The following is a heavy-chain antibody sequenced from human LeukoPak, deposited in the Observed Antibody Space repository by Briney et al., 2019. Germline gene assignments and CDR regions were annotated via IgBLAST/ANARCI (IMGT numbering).Heavy chain of an antibody. CDR2: INHSGST. V-gene: IGHV4-34*01. D-gene: IGHD2-8*01. CDR1: GXSFSGYY. CDR3: TKSLNWFDP. J-gene: IGHJ5*02. Sequence: SETLSLTCAVYGXSFSGYYWSWIRQPPGKGLEWIGEINHSGSTNYNPSLKSRVTISVDTSKNQFSLKLSSVTAADTAVYYCTKSLNWFDPWGQGTLVTVSS.